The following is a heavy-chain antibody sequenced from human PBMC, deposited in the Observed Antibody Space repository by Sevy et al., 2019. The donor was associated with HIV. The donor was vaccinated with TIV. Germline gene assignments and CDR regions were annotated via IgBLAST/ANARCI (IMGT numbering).Heavy chain of an antibody. CDR3: ITDPAYRGYDEEVVNYYFYGMDV. J-gene: IGHJ6*02. Sequence: GGSLRLSCTASGFTFSSAWMSWVRQAPGKGLEWVGRIKSEFDGGAIDYAAPVKGRFSISREDSKNTVYLQMNSLKTEDTAVYYCITDPAYRGYDEEVVNYYFYGMDVWGQGTTVTVSS. CDR1: GFTFSSAW. D-gene: IGHD5-12*01. CDR2: IKSEFDGGAI. V-gene: IGHV3-15*01.